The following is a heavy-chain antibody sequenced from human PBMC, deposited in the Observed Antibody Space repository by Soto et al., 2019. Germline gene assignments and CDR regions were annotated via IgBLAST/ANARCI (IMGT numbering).Heavy chain of an antibody. J-gene: IGHJ5*02. Sequence: VQLVQSGAEVKKPGSSVKVSCKASGGTFSSYAISWLRQAPGQGLEWVSAISGSGGSTYYADSVKGRFTISRDNSKNTRYLQMNSLRAEDTAVYYCAKGSTVTKQSNWFDPWGQGTLVTVSS. D-gene: IGHD4-17*01. V-gene: IGHV3-23*04. CDR2: ISGSGGST. CDR3: AKGSTVTKQSNWFDP. CDR1: GGTFSSYA.